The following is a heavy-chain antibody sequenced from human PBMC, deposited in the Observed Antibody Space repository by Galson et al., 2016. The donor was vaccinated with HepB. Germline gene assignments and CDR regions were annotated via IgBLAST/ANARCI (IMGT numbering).Heavy chain of an antibody. Sequence: SETLSLTCTVSGGSISSSRYYWAWICQPPGKGLEWMGSIYYSGSTYYNPSLTSRVTISVDSSKNQFSLKLTSVTVADTAVYYCASRFRRTAWYSTHGFDPWGQGTLVTFSS. J-gene: IGHJ5*02. CDR3: ASRFRRTAWYSTHGFDP. V-gene: IGHV4-39*01. CDR1: GGSISSSRYY. CDR2: IYYSGST. D-gene: IGHD2-15*01.